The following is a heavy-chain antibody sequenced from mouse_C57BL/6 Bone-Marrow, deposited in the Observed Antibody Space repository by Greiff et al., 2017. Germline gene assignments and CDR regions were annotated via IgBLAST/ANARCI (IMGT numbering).Heavy chain of an antibody. V-gene: IGHV1-55*01. CDR3: ARWRNCYGSSYPYYAMDY. CDR1: GYTFTSYW. D-gene: IGHD1-1*01. CDR2: IYPGSGST. Sequence: QVQLKQPGAELVKPGASVKMSCKASGYTFTSYWITWVKQRPGQGLEWIGDIYPGSGSTNYNEKFKSKATLTVDTSSSTAYMQLSSLTSEDSAVXYCARWRNCYGSSYPYYAMDYWGQGTSVTVSS. J-gene: IGHJ4*01.